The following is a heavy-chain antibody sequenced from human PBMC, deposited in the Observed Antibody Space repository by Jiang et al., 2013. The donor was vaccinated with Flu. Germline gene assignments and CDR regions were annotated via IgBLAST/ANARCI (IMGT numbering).Heavy chain of an antibody. J-gene: IGHJ4*02. Sequence: PSETLSLTCTVSGYSISSGYYWGWIRQPPGKGLEWIGSIYHSGSTYYKPSLKSRVTISVDTSKNQFSLKLSSVTAADTAVYYCARVVGSYYYDFDYWGQGTLVTVSS. D-gene: IGHD1-26*01. CDR1: GYSISSGYY. CDR2: IYHSGST. CDR3: ARVVGSYYYDFDY. V-gene: IGHV4-38-2*02.